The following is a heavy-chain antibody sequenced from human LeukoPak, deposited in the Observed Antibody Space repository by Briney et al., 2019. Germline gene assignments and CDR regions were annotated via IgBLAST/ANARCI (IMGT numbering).Heavy chain of an antibody. J-gene: IGHJ4*02. Sequence: SETLSLTCTVSGGSISSGSYYWSWIRQPAGKGLEWIGRIYTSGSTNYNPSLKSRVTISVDTSKNQFSLKLSSVTAADTAVYYCAREMALVVVAATGLDYWGQGTLVTVSS. CDR3: AREMALVVVAATGLDY. CDR2: IYTSGST. CDR1: GGSISSGSYY. D-gene: IGHD2-15*01. V-gene: IGHV4-61*02.